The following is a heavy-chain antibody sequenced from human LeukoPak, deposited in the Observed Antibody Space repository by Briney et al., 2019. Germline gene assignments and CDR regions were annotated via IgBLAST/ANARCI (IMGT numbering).Heavy chain of an antibody. CDR2: INSDGSST. J-gene: IGHJ4*02. D-gene: IGHD3-22*01. CDR1: GFTFSSYW. Sequence: PGGSLRLSCAASGFTFSSYWMHWVRQAPGKGLVWVSRINSDGSSTRYADSVKGRFTISRDNAKNTLYLQMNSLRAEDTAVYYCARAPPPTNYYDSSGYYRDYFDYWGQGTLVTVSS. V-gene: IGHV3-74*01. CDR3: ARAPPPTNYYDSSGYYRDYFDY.